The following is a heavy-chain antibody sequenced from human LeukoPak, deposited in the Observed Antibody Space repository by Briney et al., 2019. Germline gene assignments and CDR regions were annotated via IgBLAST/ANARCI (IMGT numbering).Heavy chain of an antibody. CDR3: AKDAFHDSGSYYSPFDY. D-gene: IGHD3-22*01. CDR1: GFTFSSYS. J-gene: IGHJ4*02. CDR2: ISASGDST. V-gene: IGHV3-23*01. Sequence: PGGSLRLSCAASGFTFSSYSMNWVRQAPGKGLEWVSLISASGDSTYYADSVKGRFAISRDNSRNTVYLQMNSLRAEDTAVYYCAKDAFHDSGSYYSPFDYWGQGTLVTVSS.